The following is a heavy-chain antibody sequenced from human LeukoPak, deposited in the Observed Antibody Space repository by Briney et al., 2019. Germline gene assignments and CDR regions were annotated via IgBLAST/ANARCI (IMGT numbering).Heavy chain of an antibody. Sequence: PGGSLRLSCAASGFTVSSNYMSWVRQAPGKGLEWVSVIYSGGSTYYADSVKGRFTISRDNSKNTLYLQMNSLRAEDTAVYYCARHPPEYGSPHGMDVWGQGTTVTVSS. V-gene: IGHV3-66*04. CDR1: GFTVSSNY. CDR2: IYSGGST. J-gene: IGHJ6*02. CDR3: ARHPPEYGSPHGMDV. D-gene: IGHD6-6*01.